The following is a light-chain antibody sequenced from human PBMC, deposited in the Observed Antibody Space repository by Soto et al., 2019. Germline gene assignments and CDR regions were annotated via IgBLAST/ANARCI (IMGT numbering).Light chain of an antibody. J-gene: IGKJ2*01. CDR2: KAS. CDR1: QDVRTW. CDR3: QEYNSYPYN. Sequence: DIQMTQSPSTLSASVRDRVTITCRASQDVRTWLAWYQQKPGKAPKVLIYKASSLESGVPSRFSGSGSGTEFNLTISSLQSDDFATYYCQEYNSYPYNFGQGTKLEIK. V-gene: IGKV1-5*03.